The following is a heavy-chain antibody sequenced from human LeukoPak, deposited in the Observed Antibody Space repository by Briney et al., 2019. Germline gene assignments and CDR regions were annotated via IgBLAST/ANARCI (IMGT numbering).Heavy chain of an antibody. Sequence: GGSLRLSCAASGSTFSHYWMHWVRQAPGKGLVWVSRINPDGSRTDYADSVAGRFTISRDNAKNTLYLQMNSLRADDTAVYYCAREGDLSDFDYWGQGTLVTVSS. D-gene: IGHD3-16*01. CDR2: INPDGSRT. V-gene: IGHV3-74*01. CDR3: AREGDLSDFDY. CDR1: GSTFSHYW. J-gene: IGHJ4*02.